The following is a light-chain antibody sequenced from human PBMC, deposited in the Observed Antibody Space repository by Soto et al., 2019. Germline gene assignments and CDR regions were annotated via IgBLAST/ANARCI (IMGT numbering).Light chain of an antibody. CDR1: QSVSSK. V-gene: IGKV3-15*01. CDR2: FAS. J-gene: IGKJ2*01. CDR3: QKYNNWPHT. Sequence: EIVMTQSPATLSVSPGERATLSCRASQSVSSKLAWFQQKPAQAPRLLIYFASTRANDIQTRFSGSRSGTEFTLTSSILQSEDFAVYYCQKYNNWPHTFGQGTKLEIK.